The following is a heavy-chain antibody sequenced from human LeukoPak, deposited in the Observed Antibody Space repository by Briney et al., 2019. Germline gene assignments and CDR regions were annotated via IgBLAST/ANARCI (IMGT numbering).Heavy chain of an antibody. CDR1: GGSISSYY. CDR2: IYNSEST. D-gene: IGHD6-13*01. CDR3: ARHAAAGAVAFDI. J-gene: IGHJ3*02. V-gene: IGHV4-59*08. Sequence: SETLSLTCTVSGGSISSYYWSWIRQPPGKGLEWIGQIYNSESTTYNPSLKSRVTIFVDTSKKQISLNLTSVTAADTAVYYCARHAAAGAVAFDIWGHGTMVTVSS.